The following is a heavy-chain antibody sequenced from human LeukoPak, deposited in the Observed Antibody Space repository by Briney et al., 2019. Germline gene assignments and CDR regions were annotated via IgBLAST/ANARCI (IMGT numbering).Heavy chain of an antibody. D-gene: IGHD6-13*01. J-gene: IGHJ3*02. CDR2: IYSGGST. V-gene: IGHV3-53*01. CDR3: AKDYYVSSSWYGGGAFDI. Sequence: PGGSLRLSCAASGLTISNNFMGWVRQAPGKGLEWVSLIYSGGSTYSADSVKGRFTISRDNSKDTLYLQMNSLRAEDTAVYYCAKDYYVSSSWYGGGAFDIWGQGTMVTVSS. CDR1: GLTISNNF.